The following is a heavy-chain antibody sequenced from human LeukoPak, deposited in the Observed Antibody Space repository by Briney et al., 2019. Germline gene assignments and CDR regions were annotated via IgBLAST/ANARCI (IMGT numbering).Heavy chain of an antibody. V-gene: IGHV1-18*01. CDR2: ISVYNGNT. D-gene: IGHD3-22*01. Sequence: ASVKVSCKASGYTFTSYGIIWVRQAPGQGLEWMGWISVYNGNTNYAQKLQGRVTMTTDTSTSTAYMELRSLRSDDTAVYYCARDGHYSDDSGYYRYYFDSWGQGTLVTVSS. J-gene: IGHJ4*02. CDR1: GYTFTSYG. CDR3: ARDGHYSDDSGYYRYYFDS.